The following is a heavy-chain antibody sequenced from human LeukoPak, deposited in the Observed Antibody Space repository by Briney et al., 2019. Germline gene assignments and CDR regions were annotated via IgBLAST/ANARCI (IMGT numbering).Heavy chain of an antibody. CDR3: ARGAASYYGSGSYNFDY. J-gene: IGHJ4*02. CDR1: GGSFSGYY. V-gene: IGHV4-34*01. CDR2: INHSGST. Sequence: PSETLSLTRAVYGGSFSGYYWSWIRQPPGKGLEWIGEINHSGSTNYNPSLKSRVTISVDTSKNQFSLKLSSVTAADTAVYYCARGAASYYGSGSYNFDYWGQGTLVTVSS. D-gene: IGHD3-10*01.